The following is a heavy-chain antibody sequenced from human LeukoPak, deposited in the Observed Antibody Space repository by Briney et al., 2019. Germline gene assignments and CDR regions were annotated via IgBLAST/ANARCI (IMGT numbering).Heavy chain of an antibody. CDR3: AKDQVVRGVINDYYFDY. CDR1: GFTFSSYA. J-gene: IGHJ4*02. Sequence: GGSLRLSCAASGFTFSSYAMSWVRQAPGKGLEWVSAISGSGGSTYYADSVKGRFTISRDNSKNTLYLQINSLRAEDTAVYYCAKDQVVRGVINDYYFDYWGQGTLVTVSS. V-gene: IGHV3-23*01. D-gene: IGHD3-10*01. CDR2: ISGSGGST.